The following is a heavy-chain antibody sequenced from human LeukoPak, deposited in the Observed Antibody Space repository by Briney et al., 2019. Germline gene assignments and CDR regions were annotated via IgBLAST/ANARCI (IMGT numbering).Heavy chain of an antibody. Sequence: RTGGSLRLSCAASGFTFSSYSMNWVRQAPGKGLEWVSSISSSSSYIYYADSVKGRFTISRDNAKNSLYLQMNSLRAEDTAVYYCAREGSPYYYDSSGYLGYWGQGTLVTVSS. J-gene: IGHJ4*02. V-gene: IGHV3-21*01. D-gene: IGHD3-22*01. CDR3: AREGSPYYYDSSGYLGY. CDR1: GFTFSSYS. CDR2: ISSSSSYI.